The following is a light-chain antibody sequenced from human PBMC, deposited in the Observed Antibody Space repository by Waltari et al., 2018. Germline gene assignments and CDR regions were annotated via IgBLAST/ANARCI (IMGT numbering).Light chain of an antibody. CDR2: DSS. CDR1: QNITNNP. J-gene: IGKJ4*01. V-gene: IGKV3-20*01. CDR3: QQYENSPLT. Sequence: EVILTQSPDTLSLSPGARATLSCRASQNITNNPLAWYQQKPGLAPRLLIYDSSSRATGVPDRFSGSGSGTDFTLTIGRLEPEDYAVYYCQQYENSPLTFGGGTQVETK.